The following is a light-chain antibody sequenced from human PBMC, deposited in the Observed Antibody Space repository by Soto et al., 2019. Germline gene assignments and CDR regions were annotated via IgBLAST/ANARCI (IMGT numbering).Light chain of an antibody. CDR2: DAS. J-gene: IGKJ1*01. V-gene: IGKV3-11*01. CDR3: RQRSTWPWT. Sequence: IVLTQSPATLSFSPGARATLSCRAGQSVSSYLAWYQQKPGQAPRLLIYDASNRATGIPAKFSGSGSGTDFTLTIGSLEPEDFAVYYFRQRSTWPWTSGQGAKVEIK. CDR1: QSVSSY.